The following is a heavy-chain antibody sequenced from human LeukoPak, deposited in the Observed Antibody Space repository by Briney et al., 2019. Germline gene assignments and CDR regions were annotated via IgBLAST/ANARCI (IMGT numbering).Heavy chain of an antibody. D-gene: IGHD2-15*01. V-gene: IGHV4-30-2*01. CDR3: ARDGYCSGGSCYSAHAFDI. CDR1: GGSISSGGYS. J-gene: IGHJ3*02. Sequence: PSETLSLTCAVSGGSISSGGYSWSWLRQPPGKGLEWIGYIYHSGSTYYNPSLKSRVTISVDRSKNQFSLKLSSVTAADTAVYYCARDGYCSGGSCYSAHAFDIWGQGTMVTVSS. CDR2: IYHSGST.